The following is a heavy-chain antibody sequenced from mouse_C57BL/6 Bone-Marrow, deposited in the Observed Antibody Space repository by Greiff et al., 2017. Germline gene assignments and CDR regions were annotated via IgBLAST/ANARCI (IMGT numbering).Heavy chain of an antibody. CDR2: IHPNSGST. D-gene: IGHD1-1*01. CDR3: ARSVITTGNFDV. CDR1: GYTFTSYW. V-gene: IGHV1-64*01. J-gene: IGHJ1*03. Sequence: QVQLQQPGAELVKPGASVKLSCKASGYTFTSYWMHWVKQRPGQGLEWIGMIHPNSGSTNYNEKFKSKATLTVDKSSSTAYMQLSSLTSEDSAVYYCARSVITTGNFDVWGTGTTVTVSS.